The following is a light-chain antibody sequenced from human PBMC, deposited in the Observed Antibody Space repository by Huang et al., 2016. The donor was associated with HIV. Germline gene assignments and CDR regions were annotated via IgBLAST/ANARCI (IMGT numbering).Light chain of an antibody. CDR1: QSVLYSSNNKNY. CDR2: WAS. CDR3: QQYYSLPLT. V-gene: IGKV4-1*01. Sequence: DIVMTQSPDSLAASLGERATINCKSSQSVLYSSNNKNYLAWYQQKPGQPPKLLIYWASTRESGVPDRFSGSGSGTDFTLTISNLQAEDVAIYYCQQYYSLPLTFGGGTKVEIK. J-gene: IGKJ4*01.